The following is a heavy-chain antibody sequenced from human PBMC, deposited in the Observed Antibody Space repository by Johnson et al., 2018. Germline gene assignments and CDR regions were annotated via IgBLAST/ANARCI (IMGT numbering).Heavy chain of an antibody. J-gene: IGHJ1*01. CDR2: IKQDGSEK. V-gene: IGHV3-7*03. CDR1: GFTFGDYA. D-gene: IGHD3-22*01. CDR3: AKDTGYYDSSGYYGYCQH. Sequence: VQLQESGGGLVKPGRSLRLSCTASGFTFGDYALRWVRQAPGKGLEWVANIKQDGSEKYYVVSVKGLFTVSRDKAKNSLYLQMNSLRAEDTALYYCAKDTGYYDSSGYYGYCQHWGQGTLVTVSS.